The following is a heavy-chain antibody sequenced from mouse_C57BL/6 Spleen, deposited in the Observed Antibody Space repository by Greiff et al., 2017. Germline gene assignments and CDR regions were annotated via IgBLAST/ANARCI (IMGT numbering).Heavy chain of an antibody. V-gene: IGHV1-81*01. CDR2: IYPRSGNT. D-gene: IGHD1-1*01. Sequence: VQLQQSGAELARPGASVKLSCKASGYTFTSYGISWVKQRTGQGLEWIGEIYPRSGNTYYNEKVKGKATLTADKSSSTAYMELRSLTSEDSAVYFCASTVVDWYFDVWGTGTTVTVSS. CDR1: GYTFTSYG. CDR3: ASTVVDWYFDV. J-gene: IGHJ1*03.